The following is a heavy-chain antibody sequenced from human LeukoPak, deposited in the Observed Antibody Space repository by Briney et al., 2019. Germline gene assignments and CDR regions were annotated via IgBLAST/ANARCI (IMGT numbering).Heavy chain of an antibody. CDR3: AREVVGIDY. Sequence: SETLSLTCTVSGGSISSYYWSWIRQPPGKGLEWIGYIYYSGSTNYNPSLKSRVTISVDTSKNQFSLELSSVTAADTAVYYCAREVVGIDYWGQGTLVTVSS. V-gene: IGHV4-59*01. J-gene: IGHJ4*02. CDR1: GGSISSYY. D-gene: IGHD2-15*01. CDR2: IYYSGST.